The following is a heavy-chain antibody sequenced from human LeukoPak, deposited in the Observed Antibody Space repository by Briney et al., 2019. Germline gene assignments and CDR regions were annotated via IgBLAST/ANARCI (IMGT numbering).Heavy chain of an antibody. Sequence: GGSLRLSCAASGFTFSSYGMHWVRQAPGKGQEWVAVISYDGSNKYYADSVKGRFTISRDNSKNTLYLQMNSLRAEDTAVYYCAKDEGGSGYYTSYYYYYYMDVWGKGTTVTVSS. D-gene: IGHD3-3*01. J-gene: IGHJ6*03. CDR3: AKDEGGSGYYTSYYYYYYMDV. CDR2: ISYDGSNK. CDR1: GFTFSSYG. V-gene: IGHV3-30*18.